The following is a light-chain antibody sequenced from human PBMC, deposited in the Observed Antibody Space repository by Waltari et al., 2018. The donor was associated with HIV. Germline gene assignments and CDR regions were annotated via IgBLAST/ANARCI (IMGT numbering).Light chain of an antibody. CDR3: QVWDYDGDHRWV. J-gene: IGLJ3*02. CDR1: SSNIGINT. CDR2: SSN. V-gene: IGLV1-44*01. Sequence: QSVLTQPPSASGTPGQRVTISCSGRSSNIGINTVNWYQHLPGTAPKLLIYSSNQRPSGVPARISGSVSGNTATLTISRVEAGDEADYYCQVWDYDGDHRWVFGGGTTLTVL.